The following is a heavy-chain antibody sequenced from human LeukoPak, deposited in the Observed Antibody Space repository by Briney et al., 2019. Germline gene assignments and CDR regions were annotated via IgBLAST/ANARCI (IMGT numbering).Heavy chain of an antibody. CDR2: MNPNSGNT. CDR3: ARYSAIFGVVPRDYYYMDV. D-gene: IGHD3-3*01. J-gene: IGHJ6*03. V-gene: IGHV1-8*03. CDR1: GYTFTSYD. Sequence: ASVKVSCKASGYTFTSYDINWVRQATGQGLEWMGWMNPNSGNTGYAQKFQGRVTITRNTSISTAYMELSSLRSEDTAVYYCARYSAIFGVVPRDYYYMDVCGKGTTVTVSS.